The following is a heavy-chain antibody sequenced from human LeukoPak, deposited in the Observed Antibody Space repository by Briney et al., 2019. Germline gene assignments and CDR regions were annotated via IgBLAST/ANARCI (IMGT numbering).Heavy chain of an antibody. Sequence: SETLSLTCSVSSDSISTHSWSWIRQPAGKRLEWIGHISPSGNTNYNPSLKSRVTMSVDTSKNHFSLKLSSVTAADTAVYYCARRPYWYFDLWGRGTLVAVSS. CDR3: ARRPYWYFDL. V-gene: IGHV4-4*07. CDR2: ISPSGNT. D-gene: IGHD6-6*01. CDR1: SDSISTHS. J-gene: IGHJ2*01.